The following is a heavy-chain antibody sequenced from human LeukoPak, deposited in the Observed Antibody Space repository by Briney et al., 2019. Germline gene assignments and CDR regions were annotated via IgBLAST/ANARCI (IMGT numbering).Heavy chain of an antibody. CDR1: GLTFGNYG. D-gene: IGHD3-10*01. V-gene: IGHV3-23*01. CDR2: IGGGGYTA. Sequence: GGSLRLSCVASGLTFGNYGMNWVRQAPGKGLEWVSSIGGGGYTAYYADSVRGRFTISRDNSKNSMYLQMSSLRAEDTAIYYCAEVESSYCRIWGQGTLVTVSS. J-gene: IGHJ4*01. CDR3: AEVESSYCRI.